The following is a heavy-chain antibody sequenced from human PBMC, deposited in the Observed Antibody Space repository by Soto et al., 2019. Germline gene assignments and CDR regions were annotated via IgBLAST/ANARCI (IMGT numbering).Heavy chain of an antibody. CDR1: GFTFSDYY. V-gene: IGHV3-11*01. CDR2: ISGSGSTT. CDR3: ARSSLTYFEF. J-gene: IGHJ4*02. Sequence: PGGSLRLSXTASGFTFSDYYMSWIRQAPGKGLEWLAYISGSGSTTYYTDSVKGRFAISRDNARTSLYLQINSLRVEDSAVYYCARSSLTYFEFWGQGTLVTVSS.